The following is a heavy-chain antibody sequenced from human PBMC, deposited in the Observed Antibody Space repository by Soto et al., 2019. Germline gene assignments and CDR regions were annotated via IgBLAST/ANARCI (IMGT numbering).Heavy chain of an antibody. CDR2: IWYDGSNK. CDR3: ASAYCTGADCYSWPFNYGVDV. V-gene: IGHV3-33*08. J-gene: IGHJ6*02. D-gene: IGHD2-15*01. Sequence: QVQLVESGGGVVQPGGSLRLSCTTSGFTFNTYGMHCVRQAPGKGLEWVAIIWYDGSNKYYADSVKGRFTISRDNSKNTLYRQMHSLRAEDTALYYCASAYCTGADCYSWPFNYGVDVWGQGTTVTVSS. CDR1: GFTFNTYG.